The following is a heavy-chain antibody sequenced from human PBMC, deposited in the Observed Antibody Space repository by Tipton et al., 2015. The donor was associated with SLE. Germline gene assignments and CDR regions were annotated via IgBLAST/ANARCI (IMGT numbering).Heavy chain of an antibody. CDR3: ARDFPPITMIGYYYYMDV. V-gene: IGHV3-74*01. J-gene: IGHJ6*03. Sequence: QLVQSGAEVRRPGESLKISCEASGYTFSYYWIGWVRQVPGKGLVWVSRINSDGSSTSYADSVKGRFTISRDNAKNTLYLQMNSLRAEDTAVYYCARDFPPITMIGYYYYMDVWGKGTTVTVSS. D-gene: IGHD3-22*01. CDR2: INSDGSST. CDR1: GYTFSYYW.